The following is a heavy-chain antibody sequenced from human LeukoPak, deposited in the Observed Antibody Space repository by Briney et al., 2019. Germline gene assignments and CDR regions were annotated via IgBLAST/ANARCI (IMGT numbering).Heavy chain of an antibody. V-gene: IGHV4-59*08. CDR3: ARHGYLSTN. CDR1: GGSINTYY. CDR2: VYHSGTS. D-gene: IGHD3-22*01. Sequence: SETLSLTCTVSGGSINTYYWSWIRQPPGKGLEWIASVYHSGTSSYSPSLRSRVTISVDTSKNQFSLKLSSVTAADTAVYYCARHGYLSTNWGQGTLVTVSS. J-gene: IGHJ4*02.